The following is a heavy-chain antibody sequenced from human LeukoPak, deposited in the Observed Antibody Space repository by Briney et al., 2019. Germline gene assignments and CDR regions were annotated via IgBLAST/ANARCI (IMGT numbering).Heavy chain of an antibody. V-gene: IGHV4-39*07. J-gene: IGHJ4*02. CDR2: VNHDGTT. CDR1: GGSVSSSSYY. Sequence: SETLSLTCTVSGGSVSSSSYYWGWIRQPPGKGLEWIGTVNHDGTTYHNPSLKSRVTISVDTSKNRFSLKLSSVTAADTAEYYCARVQDTTMGHFDYWGQGTPVTVSS. D-gene: IGHD1-1*01. CDR3: ARVQDTTMGHFDY.